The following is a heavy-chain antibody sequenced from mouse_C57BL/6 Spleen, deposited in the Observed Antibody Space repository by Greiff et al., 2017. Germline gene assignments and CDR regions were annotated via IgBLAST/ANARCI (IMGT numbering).Heavy chain of an antibody. D-gene: IGHD1-1*01. CDR3: ARYYYGSSYSAWFAY. CDR2: IYPGSGST. Sequence: VQLQQPGAELVKPGASVKMSCKASGYTFTSYWITWVKQRPGQGLEWIGDIYPGSGSTNYNEKFKSKATLTVDTSSSTAYMQLSSLTSEDSAVYYCARYYYGSSYSAWFAYWGQGTLVTVSA. J-gene: IGHJ3*01. CDR1: GYTFTSYW. V-gene: IGHV1-55*01.